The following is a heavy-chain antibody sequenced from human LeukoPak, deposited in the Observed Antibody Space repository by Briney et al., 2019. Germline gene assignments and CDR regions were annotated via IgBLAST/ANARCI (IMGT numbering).Heavy chain of an antibody. CDR1: GFTFSSYS. CDR3: ARSDYGGDPTYDAFDL. V-gene: IGHV3-21*01. Sequence: GGSLRLSCAASGFTFSSYSMNWVRQAPGKGLEWVSSISSSSSYIYYADLVKGRFTISRDNAKNSLYLQMNSLRAEDTAVYYCARSDYGGDPTYDAFDLWGQGTMVTVSS. CDR2: ISSSSSYI. J-gene: IGHJ3*01. D-gene: IGHD4-23*01.